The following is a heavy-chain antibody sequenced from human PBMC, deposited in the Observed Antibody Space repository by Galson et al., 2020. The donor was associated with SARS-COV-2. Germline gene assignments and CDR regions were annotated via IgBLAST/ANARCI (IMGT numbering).Heavy chain of an antibody. CDR3: ARSGRGSYQNWFDP. J-gene: IGHJ5*02. D-gene: IGHD1-26*01. CDR1: GFTFSSYA. Sequence: GGSLRLSCAASGFTFSSYAMHWVRQAPGKGLEWVAVISYDGSNKYYADSVKGRFTISRDNSKNTLYLQMNSLRAEDTAVYYCARSGRGSYQNWFDPWGQGTLVTVSS. V-gene: IGHV3-30*04. CDR2: ISYDGSNK.